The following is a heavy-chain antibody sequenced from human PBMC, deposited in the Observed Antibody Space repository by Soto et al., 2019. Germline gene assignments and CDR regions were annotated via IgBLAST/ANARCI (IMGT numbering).Heavy chain of an antibody. V-gene: IGHV4-39*01. CDR2: IYYSGST. CDR1: GGSISSSSYY. Sequence: SETLSLTCTFSGGSISSSSYYWGWIRQPPGKGLEWIGSIYYSGSTYYNPSLKSRVTISVDTSKNQFSLKLSSVTAADTAVYYCARTTTQDSSGPYYYYYGIDVWGQGTTVTGSS. D-gene: IGHD6-19*01. CDR3: ARTTTQDSSGPYYYYYGIDV. J-gene: IGHJ6*02.